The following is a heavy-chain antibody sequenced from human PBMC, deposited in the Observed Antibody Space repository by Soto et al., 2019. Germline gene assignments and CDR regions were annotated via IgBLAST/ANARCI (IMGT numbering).Heavy chain of an antibody. J-gene: IGHJ4*02. V-gene: IGHV3-30*18. Sequence: VPLVESGGGVVQPGRSLRLSCAASGFTFSDYAMHWVRQAPGKGLEWVAVVSHDGRNTHYADSVKGRFTISRDSSKSTVPLEMTSLRAEDTAVYYCAKGGRQWLVTSDFNYWGQGALVTVSS. D-gene: IGHD6-19*01. CDR3: AKGGRQWLVTSDFNY. CDR2: VSHDGRNT. CDR1: GFTFSDYA.